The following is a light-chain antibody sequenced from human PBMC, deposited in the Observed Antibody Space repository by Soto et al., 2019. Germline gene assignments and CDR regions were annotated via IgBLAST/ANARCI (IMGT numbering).Light chain of an antibody. Sequence: DIQMTQSPSTLSASVGDKVTITCRASQSISSWLAWYQQKPGKAPKLLIYDASSLESGVPSRFSGSGSGTEFTLTISSLQPVYYSNYYRKHYNRYSRRFGEGT. CDR2: DAS. V-gene: IGKV1-5*01. CDR3: KHYNRYSRR. J-gene: IGKJ1*01. CDR1: QSISSW.